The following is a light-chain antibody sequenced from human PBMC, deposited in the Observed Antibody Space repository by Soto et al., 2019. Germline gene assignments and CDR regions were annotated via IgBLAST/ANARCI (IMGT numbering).Light chain of an antibody. J-gene: IGKJ4*01. CDR2: VAS. CDR3: QQSHTAPLT. V-gene: IGKV1-39*01. CDR1: QNIDTY. Sequence: DIQMTQSPSSLSASVGDTVTIGCRASQNIDTYLSWCRQRPGEAPEVLIYVASALQSGVPTRFSGSGSGPEVSLTICNLQPEDFATYYCQQSHTAPLTFGGGTTVEIK.